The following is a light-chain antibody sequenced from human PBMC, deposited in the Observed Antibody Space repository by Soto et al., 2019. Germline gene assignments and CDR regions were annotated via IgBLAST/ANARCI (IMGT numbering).Light chain of an antibody. CDR1: SSDVGSNSL. Sequence: QSALTQPASVSGSPGQSITISCTGTSSDVGSNSLVSWYQQHSGRAPKLIIYEGSKRPSGVSNRFSGSKSGNTASLTISGLQADDEAEFYCSAYVGTTLVFGGGTKLTVL. J-gene: IGLJ3*02. CDR2: EGS. CDR3: SAYVGTTLV. V-gene: IGLV2-23*01.